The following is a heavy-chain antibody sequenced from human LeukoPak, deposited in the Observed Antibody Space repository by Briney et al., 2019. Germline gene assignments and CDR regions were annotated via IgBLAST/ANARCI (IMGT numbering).Heavy chain of an antibody. CDR3: ARDGSGLPGYYDFWSGYYTRFDY. V-gene: IGHV3-23*01. J-gene: IGHJ4*02. Sequence: GGSLRLSCAASGFTFSSYAMSWVRQAPGKGLEWVSAISGSGGSTYYADSVKGRFTISRDNSKNTLYLQMNSLRSEDTAVYYCARDGSGLPGYYDFWSGYYTRFDYWGQGTLVTVSS. D-gene: IGHD3-3*01. CDR1: GFTFSSYA. CDR2: ISGSGGST.